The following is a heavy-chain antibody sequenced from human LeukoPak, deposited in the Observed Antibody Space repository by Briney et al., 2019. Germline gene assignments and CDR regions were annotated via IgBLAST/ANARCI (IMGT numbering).Heavy chain of an antibody. Sequence: ASVKVSCKASGYTFTSYGISWVRQAPGQGLEWMGWISAYNGNTNYAQKLQGRVTMTTDTSTSIAYMELRSLRSDDTAVYYCASQLRFLEWLPMSKDYYYMDVWGKGTTVTVSS. J-gene: IGHJ6*03. V-gene: IGHV1-18*01. CDR1: GYTFTSYG. CDR3: ASQLRFLEWLPMSKDYYYMDV. D-gene: IGHD3-3*01. CDR2: ISAYNGNT.